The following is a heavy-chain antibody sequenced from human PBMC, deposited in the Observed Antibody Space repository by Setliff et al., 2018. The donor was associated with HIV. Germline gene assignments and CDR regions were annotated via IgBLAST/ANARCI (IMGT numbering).Heavy chain of an antibody. D-gene: IGHD6-6*01. CDR3: ARDTGQLVYYFDS. CDR2: ISHDGSDK. J-gene: IGHJ4*02. V-gene: IGHV3-30*04. Sequence: PGGSLRLSCAASGFIFPVYRMHWVRQAPDKGPEWVAFISHDGSDKYYADSVRGRFTISRDNSKNTLYLQMDSLRLEDTAVYFCARDTGQLVYYFDSWGQGTLVTVSS. CDR1: GFIFPVYR.